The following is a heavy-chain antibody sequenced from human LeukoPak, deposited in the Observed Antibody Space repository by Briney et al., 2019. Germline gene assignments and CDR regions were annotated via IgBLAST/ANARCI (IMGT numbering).Heavy chain of an antibody. CDR1: GFTFSSYE. J-gene: IGHJ4*02. CDR3: ARDYNFDY. V-gene: IGHV3-48*03. CDR2: ISSSGSAI. Sequence: SGGSLRLSCAASGFTFSSYEMTWVRQAPGKGLEWISYISSSGSAIYHADSVKGRFTISRDNAKNSRYLQMNSLRAEDTAVYYCARDYNFDYWGQGTLVTVSS.